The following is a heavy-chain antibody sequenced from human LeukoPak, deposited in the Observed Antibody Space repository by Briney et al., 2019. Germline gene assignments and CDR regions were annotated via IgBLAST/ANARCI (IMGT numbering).Heavy chain of an antibody. J-gene: IGHJ6*03. Sequence: SETLSLTCTVSGGSISSYYWSWIRQPPGKGLEWIGYIYYSGSTNYNPSLKSRVTISVDTSKNQFSLKLSSVTAADTAVYYCVSSGYTSYYYYMDVWGKGTTVTISS. CDR3: VSSGYTSYYYYMDV. CDR2: IYYSGST. CDR1: GGSISSYY. D-gene: IGHD3-22*01. V-gene: IGHV4-59*08.